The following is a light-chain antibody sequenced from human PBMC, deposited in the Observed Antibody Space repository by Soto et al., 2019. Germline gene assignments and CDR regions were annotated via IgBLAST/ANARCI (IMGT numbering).Light chain of an antibody. Sequence: NFMLTHPHSVSESPGKTVTISCTRSSGSIASNYVQWYQQRPGSSPTTVIYEDNQRPSGVPDRFSGSIDSSSNSASLTISGLKTEDEADYYCQSYDSSLWVFGGGTKLTVL. CDR3: QSYDSSLWV. J-gene: IGLJ3*02. CDR1: SGSIASNY. CDR2: EDN. V-gene: IGLV6-57*01.